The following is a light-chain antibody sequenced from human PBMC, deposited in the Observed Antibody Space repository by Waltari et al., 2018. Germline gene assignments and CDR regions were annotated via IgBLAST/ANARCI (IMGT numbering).Light chain of an antibody. CDR1: QSIDSY. CDR2: DAS. Sequence: DIQMTQSPSSLSASIRDRVTITCRASQSIDSYLNWYQQKPGEAPKVLIYDASSLQSGVPSRFSGSGSGTDFTLTISSLQPEDIVTYYCQQSYSTPYTFGQGTKLEIK. J-gene: IGKJ2*01. CDR3: QQSYSTPYT. V-gene: IGKV1-39*01.